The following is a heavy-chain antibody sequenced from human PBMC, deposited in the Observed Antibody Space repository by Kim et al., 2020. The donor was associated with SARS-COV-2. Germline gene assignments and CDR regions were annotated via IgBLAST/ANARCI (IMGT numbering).Heavy chain of an antibody. V-gene: IGHV4-39*01. Sequence: TPSLNSRVPMSVDASKNQFSLKLTSVTAADTAVYYCSRRRGFASGRYPIDYWGQGTLVTVSS. D-gene: IGHD6-19*01. CDR3: SRRRGFASGRYPIDY. J-gene: IGHJ4*02.